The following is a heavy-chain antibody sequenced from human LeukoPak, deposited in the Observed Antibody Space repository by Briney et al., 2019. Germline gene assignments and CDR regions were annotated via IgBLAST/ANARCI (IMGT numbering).Heavy chain of an antibody. J-gene: IGHJ5*02. CDR1: GDSITSNSYY. Sequence: SETLSLTCTVSGDSITSNSYYWGWIRQPPGKGLEWIGTIHSSGSTYYNASLKSRVTISIDSSKNHFSLNLNSVTAADTAFYYCARDLIVVVPAAASRWFDPWGQGTLVTVSS. D-gene: IGHD2-2*01. CDR3: ARDLIVVVPAAASRWFDP. CDR2: IHSSGST. V-gene: IGHV4-39*07.